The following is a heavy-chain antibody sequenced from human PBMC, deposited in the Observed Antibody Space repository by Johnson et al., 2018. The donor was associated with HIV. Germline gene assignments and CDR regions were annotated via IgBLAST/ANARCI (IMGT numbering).Heavy chain of an antibody. CDR3: AKDQASGYYCDAFDI. D-gene: IGHD3-22*01. CDR2: ISGSGAST. V-gene: IGHV3-23*04. CDR1: GFTFSDYA. J-gene: IGHJ3*02. Sequence: VQLVESGGGLIQPGGSLRLSCVVSGFTFSDYAVNWVRQAPGKGLEWVSGISGSGASTYYADSVKGRFTISRDNSKNTLYLQMNSLRAEDTAGYDCAKDQASGYYCDAFDIWGQGTMVTVSS.